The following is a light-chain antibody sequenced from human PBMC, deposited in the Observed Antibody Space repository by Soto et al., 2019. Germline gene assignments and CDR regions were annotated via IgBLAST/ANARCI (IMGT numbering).Light chain of an antibody. CDR3: QQHSNWPLT. J-gene: IGKJ4*01. CDR1: QSVSAS. CDR2: GAS. V-gene: IGKV3-11*01. Sequence: EIVLTQSPATLSLSPGERATLSCRASQSVSASLVWYQQKPGQAPRLLIYGASNRATGIPARFSGSVSGTDFTLTISSLEPEDFAVYYCQQHSNWPLTSGGGTKVDIK.